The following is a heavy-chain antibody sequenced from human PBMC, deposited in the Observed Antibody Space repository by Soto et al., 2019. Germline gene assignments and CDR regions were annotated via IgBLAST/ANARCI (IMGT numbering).Heavy chain of an antibody. CDR2: IYYSGST. Sequence: SETLSLTCTVSGGSISSYYWSWIRQPPGKGLEWIGYIYYSGSTNYNPSLKSRVTISVDTSKNQFSLKLSSVTAADTAVYYCARDRHILTGYYRDNYYYGMDVWGQGTTVTVSS. CDR1: GGSISSYY. J-gene: IGHJ6*02. D-gene: IGHD3-9*01. V-gene: IGHV4-59*12. CDR3: ARDRHILTGYYRDNYYYGMDV.